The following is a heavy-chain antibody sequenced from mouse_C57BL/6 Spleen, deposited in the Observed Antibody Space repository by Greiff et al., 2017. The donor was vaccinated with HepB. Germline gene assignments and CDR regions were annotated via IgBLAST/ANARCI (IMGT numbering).Heavy chain of an antibody. J-gene: IGHJ1*03. Sequence: DVMLVESGGGLVQPGGSLSLSCAASGFTFTDYYMSWVRQPPGKALEWLGFIRNKANGYTTEYSASVKGRFTISRDNSQSILYLQMNALRTEDSATYYCARYDYGSSFDVWGTGTTVTVSS. D-gene: IGHD1-1*01. CDR1: GFTFTDYY. CDR3: ARYDYGSSFDV. V-gene: IGHV7-3*01. CDR2: IRNKANGYTT.